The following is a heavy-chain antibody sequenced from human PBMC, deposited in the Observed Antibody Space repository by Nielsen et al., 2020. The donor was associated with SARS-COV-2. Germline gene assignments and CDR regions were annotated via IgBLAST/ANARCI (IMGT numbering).Heavy chain of an antibody. CDR3: ARGRRVGTTLFEY. CDR2: NSWNSGSI. D-gene: IGHD1-14*01. Sequence: GGSLRLSCAASGFTFDDYAMHWVRQAPGEGLEWVSGNSWNSGSIAYADSVKGRFTISRDNAKNSLHLQMNSLRAEDTAFYYCARGRRVGTTLFEYWGQGTLVTVSS. J-gene: IGHJ4*02. CDR1: GFTFDDYA. V-gene: IGHV3-9*01.